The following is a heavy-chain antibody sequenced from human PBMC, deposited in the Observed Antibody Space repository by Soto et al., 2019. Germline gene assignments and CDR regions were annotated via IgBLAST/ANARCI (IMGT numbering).Heavy chain of an antibody. CDR1: GYTFTSYG. J-gene: IGHJ4*02. CDR3: ARDHPRYYYGSGSQFDY. CDR2: ISAYNGNT. Sequence: SVKVSCKASGYTFTSYGISWVRQAPGQGLEWMGWISAYNGNTNYAQKLQGRVTMTTDTSTSTAYMELRSLRSDDTAVYYCARDHPRYYYGSGSQFDYWGQGTLVLVSS. V-gene: IGHV1-18*04. D-gene: IGHD3-10*01.